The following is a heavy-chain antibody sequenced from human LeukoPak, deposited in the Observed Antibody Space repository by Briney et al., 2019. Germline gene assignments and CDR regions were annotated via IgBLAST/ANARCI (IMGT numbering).Heavy chain of an antibody. CDR3: ARATGSNWFDP. V-gene: IGHV4-59*08. CDR2: IYYSGST. J-gene: IGHJ5*02. Sequence: SETLSLTCTVSGGSISSYYWSWIRQPPGKGLEWIGYIYYSGSTNYNPSLKSRVTISVDTSKNQFSLKLSSVTAADTAVYYCARATGSNWFDPWGQGTLVTVSS. CDR1: GGSISSYY.